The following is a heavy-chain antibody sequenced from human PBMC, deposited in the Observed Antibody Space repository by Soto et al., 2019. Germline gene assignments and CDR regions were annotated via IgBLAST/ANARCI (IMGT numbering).Heavy chain of an antibody. CDR3: ARGLYLGYCSSTSCPIDY. Sequence: VQLVESGGGLVKPGGSLRLSCAASGFTFSSYSMNWVRQAPGKGLEWVSSISSSSSYIYYADSVKGRFTISRDNAKNSLYLQMNSLRAEDTAVYYCARGLYLGYCSSTSCPIDYWGQGTLVTVSS. CDR1: GFTFSSYS. D-gene: IGHD2-2*01. J-gene: IGHJ4*02. V-gene: IGHV3-21*01. CDR2: ISSSSSYI.